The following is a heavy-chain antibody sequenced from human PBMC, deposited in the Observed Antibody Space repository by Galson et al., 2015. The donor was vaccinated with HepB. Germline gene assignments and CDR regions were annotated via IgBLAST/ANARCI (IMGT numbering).Heavy chain of an antibody. V-gene: IGHV5-51*01. J-gene: IGHJ4*02. CDR3: ARRYSSNEYYFDY. D-gene: IGHD5-12*01. CDR2: IYPGDSDT. CDR1: GYNFPTFW. Sequence: QSGAEVTKPGESLKTSCQASGYNFPTFWIAWVRQMPGKGLEWMGIIYPGDSDTRYSPSFQGQVTISADKSISTAYLQWTSLKASDTAMYYCARRYSSNEYYFDYWGQGTLLAVSS.